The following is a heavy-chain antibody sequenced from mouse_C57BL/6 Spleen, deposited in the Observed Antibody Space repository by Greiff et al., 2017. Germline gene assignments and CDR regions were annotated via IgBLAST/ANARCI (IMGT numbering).Heavy chain of an antibody. D-gene: IGHD1-1*01. CDR2: IWGDGST. J-gene: IGHJ4*01. CDR3: AKKMEDYYGSSPHYYAMDY. CDR1: GFSLTSYG. V-gene: IGHV2-3*01. Sequence: QVQLKESGPGLVAPSQRLSITCTVSGFSLTSYGVSWVRQPPGKGLEWLGVIWGDGSTNYHSALISRLSISKDNSKSQVFLKLNSLQTDDTATYYCAKKMEDYYGSSPHYYAMDYWGQGTSVTVSS.